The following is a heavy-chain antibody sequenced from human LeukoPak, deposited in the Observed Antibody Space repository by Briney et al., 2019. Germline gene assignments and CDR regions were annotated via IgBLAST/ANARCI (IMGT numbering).Heavy chain of an antibody. J-gene: IGHJ3*02. Sequence: GASVKLSCKASGYTFTGYYIHWVRQAPGQGLEWMGWINPNSGGTNYAQKFQGRVTMTRDTSISTAYMELSRLRSDDTAVYYCARGRMLDDAFDIWGQGTMVTVSS. V-gene: IGHV1-2*02. CDR3: ARGRMLDDAFDI. CDR1: GYTFTGYY. CDR2: INPNSGGT. D-gene: IGHD2-8*01.